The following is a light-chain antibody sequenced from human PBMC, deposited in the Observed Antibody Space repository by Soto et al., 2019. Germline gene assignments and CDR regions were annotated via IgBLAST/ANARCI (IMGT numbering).Light chain of an antibody. CDR1: QSVSSN. J-gene: IGKJ1*01. CDR3: QQYNNWPRT. Sequence: EIVMTQSPATLSVSPGERATLSCRASQSVSSNLAWYQQKPGQAPRLLIYGASTRATRIPARFSGSGSGTEFTLTISSLQSEDFAVYDCQQYNNWPRTFGQGTKVEIK. CDR2: GAS. V-gene: IGKV3-15*01.